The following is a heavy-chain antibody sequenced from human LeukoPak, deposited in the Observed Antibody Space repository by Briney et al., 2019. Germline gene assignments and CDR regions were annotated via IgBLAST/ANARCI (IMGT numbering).Heavy chain of an antibody. J-gene: IGHJ6*02. CDR2: ISSSSSYT. Sequence: GGSLRLSCAASGFTFSDYYMSWIRQAPGKGLEWVSYISSSSSYTNYADSVKGRSTISRDNAKNSLYLQMNSLRAEDTAVYYCARGHTNSSYGMDVWGQGTTVTVSS. CDR1: GFTFSDYY. CDR3: ARGHTNSSYGMDV. D-gene: IGHD6-13*01. V-gene: IGHV3-11*06.